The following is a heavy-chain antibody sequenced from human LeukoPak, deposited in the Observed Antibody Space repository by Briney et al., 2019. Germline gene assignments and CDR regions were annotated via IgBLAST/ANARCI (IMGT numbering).Heavy chain of an antibody. J-gene: IGHJ4*02. V-gene: IGHV3-13*01. Sequence: GGSLRLSCAASGLTFSNYDMHWVRQATGKSLEWVSGIGIAADTYYPGSVKDRFTISRENAKNSLYLQMNSLRAGDTAVYYCARSPPTGVDTTMARVYWGQGTLVTVSS. CDR1: GLTFSNYD. D-gene: IGHD5-18*01. CDR2: IGIAADT. CDR3: ARSPPTGVDTTMARVY.